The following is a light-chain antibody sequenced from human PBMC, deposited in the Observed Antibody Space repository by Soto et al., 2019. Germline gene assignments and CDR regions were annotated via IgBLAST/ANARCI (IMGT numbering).Light chain of an antibody. J-gene: IGLJ3*02. Sequence: QPVLTQAPSASGTPGQRVTISCSGSSSNIGSNTVTWYQQVPGTAPELLIYSNDQRPSGVPDRFSGSKSGTSASLAIAGLQSEDEADYYCAAWDDSLNGWVFGGGTKVTVL. CDR2: SND. CDR3: AAWDDSLNGWV. V-gene: IGLV1-44*01. CDR1: SSNIGSNT.